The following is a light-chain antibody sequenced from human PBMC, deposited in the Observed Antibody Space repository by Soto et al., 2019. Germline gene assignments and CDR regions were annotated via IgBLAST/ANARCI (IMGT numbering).Light chain of an antibody. J-gene: IGLJ2*01. CDR3: SSYTSRSTPHFV. Sequence: QSALTQPASVSGSPGQSITISCTGTSSDVGGYNYVSWYQQHPGKAPKLMIYDVSNRPSGVSNRFSGSKSGNTASLTISGLQAEDEAEYYCSSYTSRSTPHFVFGGGTKLTVL. CDR1: SSDVGGYNY. V-gene: IGLV2-14*01. CDR2: DVS.